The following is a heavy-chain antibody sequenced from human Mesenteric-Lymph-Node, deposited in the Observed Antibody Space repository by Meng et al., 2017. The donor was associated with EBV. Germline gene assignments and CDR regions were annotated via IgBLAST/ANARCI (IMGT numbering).Heavy chain of an antibody. CDR2: IHYSGST. J-gene: IGHJ4*02. V-gene: IGHV4-39*01. CDR1: GGSVSSGTYY. D-gene: IGHD4-17*01. Sequence: SGPGLWNPPETLPLPCTVSGGSVSSGTYYWGWIRQPPGKGLEWIANIHYSGSTFYNPSLKSRVTISVDTSKNQFSLKLRSVTAADTAVYYCARTTDYGDLYFDYWGQGTLVTVSS. CDR3: ARTTDYGDLYFDY.